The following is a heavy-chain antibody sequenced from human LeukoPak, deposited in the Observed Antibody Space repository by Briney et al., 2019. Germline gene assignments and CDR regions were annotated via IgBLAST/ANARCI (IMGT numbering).Heavy chain of an antibody. Sequence: GGSLRLSCAASGFTFSSYAMSWVRQAPGKGLEWVAAIRGRGDKTYHADSVKGRFTISRDNSKNTLFLQMNSLRAEDTAVCYCARDWVTDTAAIDYWGQGTLVSVSS. CDR2: IRGRGDKT. V-gene: IGHV3-23*01. J-gene: IGHJ4*02. D-gene: IGHD2-2*01. CDR1: GFTFSSYA. CDR3: ARDWVTDTAAIDY.